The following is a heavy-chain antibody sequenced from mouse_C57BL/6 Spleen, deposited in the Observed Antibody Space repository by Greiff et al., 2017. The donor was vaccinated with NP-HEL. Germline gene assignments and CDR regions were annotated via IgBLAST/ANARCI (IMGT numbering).Heavy chain of an antibody. J-gene: IGHJ2*01. CDR3: ARDGDYYGSSPFDY. CDR2: ISDGGSYT. D-gene: IGHD1-1*01. V-gene: IGHV5-4*01. Sequence: DVMLVESGGGLVKPGGSLKLSCAASGFTFSSYAMSWVRQTPEKRLEWVATISDGGSYTYYPDNVKGRFTISRDNAKNNLYLQMSHLKSEDTAMYYCARDGDYYGSSPFDYWGQGTTLTVSS. CDR1: GFTFSSYA.